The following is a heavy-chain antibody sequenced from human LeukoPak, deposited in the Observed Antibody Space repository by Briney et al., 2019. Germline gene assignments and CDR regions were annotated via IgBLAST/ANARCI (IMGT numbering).Heavy chain of an antibody. CDR2: IKQDGSEK. Sequence: GGSLRLSCAASGFTFSSYWMSWVRQAPGKGLEWVANIKQDGSEKNYVDSVKGRFTISRDNAKDSLDLQMNSLRGEDTAVYYCARAGGYASSWAYWGQGTLVTVSS. V-gene: IGHV3-7*01. CDR1: GFTFSSYW. J-gene: IGHJ4*02. CDR3: ARAGGYASSWAY. D-gene: IGHD5-12*01.